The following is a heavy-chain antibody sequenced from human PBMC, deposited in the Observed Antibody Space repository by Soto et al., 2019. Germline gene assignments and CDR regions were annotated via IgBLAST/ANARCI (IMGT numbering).Heavy chain of an antibody. J-gene: IGHJ5*02. Sequence: LSLTCTVSGGSISSYYWSWIRQPPGKGLEWIGYIYYSGSTNYNPSLKSRVTISVDTSKNQFSLKLSSVTAADTAVYYCASGGNWFDPWGQGTLVTVS. CDR2: IYYSGST. V-gene: IGHV4-59*01. CDR1: GGSISSYY. D-gene: IGHD3-3*01. CDR3: ASGGNWFDP.